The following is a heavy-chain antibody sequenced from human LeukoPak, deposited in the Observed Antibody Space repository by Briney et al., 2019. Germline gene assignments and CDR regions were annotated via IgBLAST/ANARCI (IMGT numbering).Heavy chain of an antibody. CDR1: GFTFSNAW. Sequence: GGSLRLSCAASGFTFSNAWMTWVRQAPGKGLEWVSYISSSSSTIYYADSVKGRFTISRDNAKNSLYLQMNSLRAEDTAVYYCARAWYYDFWSGHDYWGQGTLVTVSS. CDR3: ARAWYYDFWSGHDY. V-gene: IGHV3-48*01. CDR2: ISSSSSTI. D-gene: IGHD3-3*01. J-gene: IGHJ4*02.